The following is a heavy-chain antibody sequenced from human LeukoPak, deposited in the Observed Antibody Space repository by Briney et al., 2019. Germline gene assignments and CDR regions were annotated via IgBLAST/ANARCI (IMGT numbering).Heavy chain of an antibody. CDR2: INWNGGGT. Sequence: GGSLRLSCAATGFTFKDYGMHLVRQPPGKGLEWVSSINWNGGGTDYADSVKGRFTISRDNAKNSLYLQLSSLRPEDTALYYCAKHMRATNTYSFFGLDVWGQGTTVTVSS. V-gene: IGHV3-9*01. CDR1: GFTFKDYG. J-gene: IGHJ6*02. D-gene: IGHD1-26*01. CDR3: AKHMRATNTYSFFGLDV.